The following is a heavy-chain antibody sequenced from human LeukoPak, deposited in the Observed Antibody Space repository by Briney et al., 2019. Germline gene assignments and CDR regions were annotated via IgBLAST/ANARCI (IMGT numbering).Heavy chain of an antibody. V-gene: IGHV3-9*01. J-gene: IGHJ4*02. CDR2: ISWNSDNI. Sequence: GGSLRLSRAASGFTFDDYAMHWVRQAPGKGLGWVSGISWNSDNIAYADSVKGRFTISRDNAKNSLYLQMNSLRVEDTALYYCVKDKFPLRQRLHFDYWGQGTLVTVSS. D-gene: IGHD6-25*01. CDR3: VKDKFPLRQRLHFDY. CDR1: GFTFDDYA.